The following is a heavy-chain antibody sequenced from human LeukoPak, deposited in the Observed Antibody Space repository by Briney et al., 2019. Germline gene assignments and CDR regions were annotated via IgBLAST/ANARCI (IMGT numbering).Heavy chain of an antibody. CDR2: IYHSGST. J-gene: IGHJ1*01. CDR3: AQQLQEYFQH. D-gene: IGHD6-13*01. Sequence: PSETLSLTCSVSGGSISRYYWSWIRQPPGKGLEWIGYIYHSGSTNSNPSLKTRLTISLDTSNKEVSLKLSSVTAADTAVYYCAQQLQEYFQHWGQGTLVTVSS. V-gene: IGHV4-4*08. CDR1: GGSISRYY.